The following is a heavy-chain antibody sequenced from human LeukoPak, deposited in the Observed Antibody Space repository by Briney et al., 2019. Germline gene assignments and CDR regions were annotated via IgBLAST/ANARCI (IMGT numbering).Heavy chain of an antibody. J-gene: IGHJ4*02. D-gene: IGHD3-9*01. V-gene: IGHV1-18*01. CDR2: ISAYNGNT. CDR1: GYTFTSYG. CDR3: ARTYYDILTGYYKYFDY. Sequence: ASVKVSCKASGYTFTSYGISWVRQAPGQGLEWMGWISAYNGNTNYAQKLQGRVTMTTDTSTSTAYMELRSLRSDDTAAYYCARTYYDILTGYYKYFDYWGQGTLVTVSS.